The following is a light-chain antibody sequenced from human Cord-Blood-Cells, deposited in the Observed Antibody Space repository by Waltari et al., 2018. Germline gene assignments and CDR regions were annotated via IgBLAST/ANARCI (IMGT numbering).Light chain of an antibody. J-gene: IGKJ1*01. V-gene: IGKV1-5*03. CDR3: QQYNSYST. CDR1: QSISSW. CDR2: KAS. Sequence: DTKMPKSLSPLPDFVGTRLPITCRASQSISSWLAWYQQKPGKAPKLLIYKASSLESGVPSRFSGSGSGTEFTLTISSLQPDDFATYYCQQYNSYSTFGQGTKVEIK.